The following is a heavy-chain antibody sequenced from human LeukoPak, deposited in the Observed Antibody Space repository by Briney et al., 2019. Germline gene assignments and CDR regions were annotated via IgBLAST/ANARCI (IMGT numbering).Heavy chain of an antibody. CDR2: ISGSGGST. Sequence: PGGSLRLSCAASGFTFSSYAMSWVRQAPGKGLEWVSAISGSGGSTYYADSVKGRFTISRDNSKNTLYLQMNSLRAEDTAVYYCAKDPLYGSVSPSTNNWFDPWGQGTLVTVSS. CDR3: AKDPLYGSVSPSTNNWFDP. D-gene: IGHD3-10*01. CDR1: GFTFSSYA. V-gene: IGHV3-23*01. J-gene: IGHJ5*02.